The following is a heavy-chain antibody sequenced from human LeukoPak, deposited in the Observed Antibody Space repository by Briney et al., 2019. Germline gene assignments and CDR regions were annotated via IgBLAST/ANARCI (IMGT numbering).Heavy chain of an antibody. CDR2: IYYSGST. V-gene: IGHV4-31*03. CDR3: ARAPLSASPDY. D-gene: IGHD2-2*01. Sequence: SESLSLTCTVSGGSISSGGDYWSWIRQQRGKGLERIGYIYYSGSTYYNASLKSRVTISVDTCKNQFSLKLNSVTAADTAVYYCARAPLSASPDYWGQGTLVTVSS. J-gene: IGHJ4*02. CDR1: GGSISSGGDY.